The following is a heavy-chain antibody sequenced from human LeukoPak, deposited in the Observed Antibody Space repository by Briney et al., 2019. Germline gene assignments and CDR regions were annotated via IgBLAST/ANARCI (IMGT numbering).Heavy chain of an antibody. V-gene: IGHV3-15*01. CDR1: GFTFSTYE. J-gene: IGHJ4*02. CDR2: IKSKTDGGTT. D-gene: IGHD4-17*01. Sequence: PGGSLRLSCAASGFTFSTYEMDRVRQAPGKGLEWVGRIKSKTDGGTTDYAAPVKGRFTISRDDSKNTLYLQMNSLKTEDTAVYYCTTGVNYADSPFDYWGQGTLVTVSS. CDR3: TTGVNYADSPFDY.